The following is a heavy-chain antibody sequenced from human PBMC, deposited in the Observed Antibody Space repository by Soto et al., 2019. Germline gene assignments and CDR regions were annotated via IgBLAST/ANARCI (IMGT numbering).Heavy chain of an antibody. CDR1: GFSMRTCGGA. D-gene: IGHD1-26*01. Sequence: SGATPVYPAQTLTMTCTFSGFSMRTCGGAVGWIRQPPGKALEWLALIYWDDDNRYSPSLKSRLTITKDTSKNQVVLTMTNMNPVDTATYYCAHRGGRQRGYYFDYWGQGTLVTVSS. CDR3: AHRGGRQRGYYFDY. J-gene: IGHJ4*02. CDR2: IYWDDDN. V-gene: IGHV2-5*02.